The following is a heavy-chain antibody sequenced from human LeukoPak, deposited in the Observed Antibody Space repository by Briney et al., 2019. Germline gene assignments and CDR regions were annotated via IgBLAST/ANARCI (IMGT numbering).Heavy chain of an antibody. J-gene: IGHJ4*02. CDR2: IYSGGST. Sequence: GGSLRLSCAASGFTVSSNYMSWVRQAPGKGLEWVSVIYSGGSTYYADSVKGRFTISRDNSKNTLYLQMNSLRAEDTAVYYCARVGTPREWELLSFHFDYWGQGTLVTVSS. CDR3: ARVGTPREWELLSFHFDY. V-gene: IGHV3-53*01. CDR1: GFTVSSNY. D-gene: IGHD1-26*01.